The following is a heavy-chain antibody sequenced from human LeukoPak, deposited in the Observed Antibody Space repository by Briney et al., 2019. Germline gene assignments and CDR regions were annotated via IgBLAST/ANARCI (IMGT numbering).Heavy chain of an antibody. CDR2: INWNGGST. Sequence: GGSLRLSCAASGFIFDNYGMTWVRQAPGKGLEWVSGINWNGGSTGYADSVKGRFTISRDNAKNSLYLQMNSLRAEDTGLYYCARYFDNSGYPYYVDYWGRGALVTVSS. CDR1: GFIFDNYG. V-gene: IGHV3-20*04. J-gene: IGHJ4*02. D-gene: IGHD3-22*01. CDR3: ARYFDNSGYPYYVDY.